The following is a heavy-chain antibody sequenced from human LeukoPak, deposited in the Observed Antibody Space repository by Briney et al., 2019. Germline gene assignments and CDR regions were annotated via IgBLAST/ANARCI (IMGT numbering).Heavy chain of an antibody. CDR3: ARRYCSSTSCYNFDWFDP. D-gene: IGHD2-2*02. V-gene: IGHV4-39*01. CDR1: GGSISSNKYY. J-gene: IGHJ5*02. Sequence: KTSETLSLTCTVSGGSISSNKYYWGWIRQPPGKGLEWIGSIYYSGSTYYNPTLKSRVTIFVDTSKNQFSLKLSSVTAADTAVYYCARRYCSSTSCYNFDWFDPWGQGTLVTVSS. CDR2: IYYSGST.